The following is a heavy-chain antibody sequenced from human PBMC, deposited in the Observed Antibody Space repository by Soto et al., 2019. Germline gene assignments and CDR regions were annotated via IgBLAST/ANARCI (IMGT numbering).Heavy chain of an antibody. CDR1: GGSISSGGYS. D-gene: IGHD2-15*01. CDR3: ARDKGRGYCSGGSCYSNHWFDP. V-gene: IGHV4-30-2*01. CDR2: IYHSGST. Sequence: PSETLSLTCAVSGGSISSGGYSWSWIRQPPGKGLEWIGYIYHSGSTYYNPSLKSRVTISVDRSKNQFSLKLSSVTAADTAVYYCARDKGRGYCSGGSCYSNHWFDPWGQGTLVTVSS. J-gene: IGHJ5*02.